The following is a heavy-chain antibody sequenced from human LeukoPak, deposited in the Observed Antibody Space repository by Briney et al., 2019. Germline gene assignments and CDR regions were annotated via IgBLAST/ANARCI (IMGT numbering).Heavy chain of an antibody. Sequence: SETLSLTCTVSGGSISSSSYYWGWIRQPPGKGLEWIGSIYCSGSTYYNPSLKSRVTISVDTSKNQFSLKLSSVTAADTAVYYCARDTAMVGPDYWGQGTLVTVSS. CDR2: IYCSGST. CDR1: GGSISSSSYY. CDR3: ARDTAMVGPDY. D-gene: IGHD5-18*01. J-gene: IGHJ4*02. V-gene: IGHV4-39*07.